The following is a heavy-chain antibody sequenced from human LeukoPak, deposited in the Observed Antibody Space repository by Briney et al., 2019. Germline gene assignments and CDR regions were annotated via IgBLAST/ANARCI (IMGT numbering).Heavy chain of an antibody. Sequence: GGSLRLSCAASRFTVSSNYMSWVRQAPGKGLEWVSVIYSGGSTYYADSVKGRFTISRDNSKNTLYLQMNSLRAEDTAVYYCARVRGVLRFLEWSPILGMDVWGQGTTVTVSS. V-gene: IGHV3-53*01. J-gene: IGHJ6*02. CDR3: ARVRGVLRFLEWSPILGMDV. CDR1: RFTVSSNY. D-gene: IGHD3-3*01. CDR2: IYSGGST.